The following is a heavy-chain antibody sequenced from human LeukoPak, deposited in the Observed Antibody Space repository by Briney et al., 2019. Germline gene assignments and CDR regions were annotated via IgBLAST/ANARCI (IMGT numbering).Heavy chain of an antibody. J-gene: IGHJ5*02. CDR2: ITPIFGTA. Sequence: ASVKVSCKASGGTFSSYAISWVRQAPGQGLEWMGGITPIFGTANYAQKFQGRVTITADESTSTAYMELSSLRSEDTAVYYCARNGGYSYGYDPWGQGTLVTVSS. D-gene: IGHD5-18*01. CDR3: ARNGGYSYGYDP. CDR1: GGTFSSYA. V-gene: IGHV1-69*01.